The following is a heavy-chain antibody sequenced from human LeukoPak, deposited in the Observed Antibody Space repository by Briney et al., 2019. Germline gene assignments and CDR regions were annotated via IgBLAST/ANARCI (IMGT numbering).Heavy chain of an antibody. J-gene: IGHJ4*02. D-gene: IGHD5-18*01. CDR1: GFTFSSYV. V-gene: IGHV3-23*01. CDR3: AKVGIELWFGGNFDY. CDR2: ISGSGST. Sequence: GGSLRLSCAASGFTFSSYVMTWVRQAPGKGLEWVSGISGSGSTSYSDSVEGRFTISRDNSKNTLYLRMNSLRDEDTAIYYCAKVGIELWFGGNFDYWGQGTQVTVSS.